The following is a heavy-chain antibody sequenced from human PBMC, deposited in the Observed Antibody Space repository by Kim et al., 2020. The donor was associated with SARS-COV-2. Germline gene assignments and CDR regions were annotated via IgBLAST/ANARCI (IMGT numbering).Heavy chain of an antibody. CDR2: IYHSGST. V-gene: IGHV4-4*02. D-gene: IGHD3-3*01. Sequence: SETLSLTCAVSGGSISSSNWWSWVRQPPGKGLEWIGEIYHSGSTNYNPSLKSRVTISVDKSKNQLSLQLSSVTAADTAVYYCARSITIFGVVITFDYWGQGTLVTVSS. CDR3: ARSITIFGVVITFDY. CDR1: GGSISSSNW. J-gene: IGHJ4*02.